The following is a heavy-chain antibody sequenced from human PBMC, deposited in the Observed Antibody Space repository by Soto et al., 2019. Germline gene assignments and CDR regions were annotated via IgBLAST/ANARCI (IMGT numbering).Heavy chain of an antibody. J-gene: IGHJ5*02. CDR1: GYTFTSYA. Sequence: ASVKVSCKASGYTFTSYAMHWVRQAPGQRLEWMGWINAGNGNTKYSQKFQGRVTMTTDTSTSTAYMELRSLRSDDTAVYYCARSPLYYDYVWGSYRPRNWFAPWGQGTLVTVSS. D-gene: IGHD3-16*02. V-gene: IGHV1-3*01. CDR3: ARSPLYYDYVWGSYRPRNWFAP. CDR2: INAGNGNT.